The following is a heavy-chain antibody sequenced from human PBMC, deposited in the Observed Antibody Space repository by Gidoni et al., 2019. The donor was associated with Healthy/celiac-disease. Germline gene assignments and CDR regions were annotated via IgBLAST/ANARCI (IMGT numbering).Heavy chain of an antibody. CDR1: GGTFSSYT. CDR2: IIPILGIA. V-gene: IGHV1-69*04. CDR3: ARDKYDSSGYPFDY. D-gene: IGHD3-22*01. Sequence: SSVKVSCKASGGTFSSYTISWVRQAPGQGLEWMGRIIPILGIANYAQKFQGRGTITADKSTSTAYMELSSLRSEDTAVYYCARDKYDSSGYPFDYWGQGTLVTVSS. J-gene: IGHJ4*02.